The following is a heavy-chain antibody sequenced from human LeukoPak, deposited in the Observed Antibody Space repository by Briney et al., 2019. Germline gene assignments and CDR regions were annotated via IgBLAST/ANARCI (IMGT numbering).Heavy chain of an antibody. CDR3: ARVTGYMIEDYFDY. Sequence: PSETLSLTCSVSGYSISSGYYWGWIRQPPGKGLEWVANVYRDGNTYYSPSLESRVTISVDTSKNLFSLKLSSLSAADTAVYYCARVTGYMIEDYFDYWGQGILVTVSS. J-gene: IGHJ4*02. CDR2: VYRDGNT. V-gene: IGHV4-38-2*02. CDR1: GYSISSGYY. D-gene: IGHD3-9*01.